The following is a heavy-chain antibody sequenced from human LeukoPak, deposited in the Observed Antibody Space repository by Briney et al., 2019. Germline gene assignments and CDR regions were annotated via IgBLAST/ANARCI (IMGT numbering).Heavy chain of an antibody. CDR1: GGSISSYY. D-gene: IGHD3-3*01. V-gene: IGHV4-59*01. Sequence: SETLSLTCTVSGGSISSYYWSWIRQPPGKGLGWIGYIYYSGSTNYNPSLKSRVTISVDTSKNQFSLKLSSVTAADTAVYYCARDTNYDFWSGDPYYMDVWGKGTTVTVSS. J-gene: IGHJ6*03. CDR2: IYYSGST. CDR3: ARDTNYDFWSGDPYYMDV.